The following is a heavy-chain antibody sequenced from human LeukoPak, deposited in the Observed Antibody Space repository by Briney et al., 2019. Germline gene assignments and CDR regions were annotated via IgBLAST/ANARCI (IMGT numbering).Heavy chain of an antibody. CDR3: ATSRNVDQFDI. J-gene: IGHJ3*02. Sequence: PPETLSLTCTVSGGSISSGSSYWGWIRQHPGKGLEWIGSIYYSGSTYYNPSLKSRLTVSMDTSKNQFSLKLTSVTAADTAVYFCATSRNVDQFDIWGQGTMVTVSS. D-gene: IGHD3/OR15-3a*01. CDR2: IYYSGST. V-gene: IGHV4-31*03. CDR1: GGSISSGSSY.